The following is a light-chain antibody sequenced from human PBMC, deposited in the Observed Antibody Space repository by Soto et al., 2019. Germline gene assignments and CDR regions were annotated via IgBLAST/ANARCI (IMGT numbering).Light chain of an antibody. CDR1: QSVSSY. CDR3: QQRSNCPYT. CDR2: DAS. V-gene: IGKV3-11*01. J-gene: IGKJ2*01. Sequence: EIVLTQSPATLSLSPGERATLSCRASQSVSSYLAWYQQKPGQAPRLLIYDASNRATGIPARFSGSGSGTVYTLTSSSLEPEVFAVYYCQQRSNCPYTFGQGTKLDIK.